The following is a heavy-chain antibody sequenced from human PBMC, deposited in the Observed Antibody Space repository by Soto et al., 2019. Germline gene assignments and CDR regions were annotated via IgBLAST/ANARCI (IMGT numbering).Heavy chain of an antibody. D-gene: IGHD2-15*01. CDR3: ARGPGDCSGGSCYNYYYYMDV. CDR2: INHSGST. CDR1: GGSFSGYY. J-gene: IGHJ6*03. Sequence: QVQLQQWGAGLLKPSETLSLTCAVYGGSFSGYYWSWIRQPPGKGLEWIGEINHSGSTNYNPSLKSRVTISVDTSKNQFSLMLSSVTAADTAVYYCARGPGDCSGGSCYNYYYYMDVWGKGTTVTVSS. V-gene: IGHV4-34*01.